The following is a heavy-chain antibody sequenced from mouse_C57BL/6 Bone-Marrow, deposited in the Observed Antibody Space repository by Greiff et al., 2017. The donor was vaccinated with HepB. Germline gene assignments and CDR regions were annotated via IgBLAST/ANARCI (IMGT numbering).Heavy chain of an antibody. D-gene: IGHD2-1*01. CDR3: ARGGGNSYYFDY. Sequence: QVQLQQPGAELVKPGASVKMSCKASGYTFTSYWITWVKQRPGQGLEWIGDIYPGSGSTNYNEKFKSKATLTVDTSSSTAYMQLSSLTSEDSAVYYCARGGGNSYYFDYWGQGTTLTVSS. J-gene: IGHJ2*01. V-gene: IGHV1-55*01. CDR1: GYTFTSYW. CDR2: IYPGSGST.